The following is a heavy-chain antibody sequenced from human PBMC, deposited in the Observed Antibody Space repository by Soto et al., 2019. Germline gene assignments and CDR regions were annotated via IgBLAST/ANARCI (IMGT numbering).Heavy chain of an antibody. J-gene: IGHJ5*02. CDR1: GFPFDDYA. CDR2: ISWNSGSI. Sequence: GGSLRLSCAASGFPFDDYAMHWVRQAPGKGLEWVSGISWNSGSIGYADSVKGRFTISRDNAKNSLYLQMNSLRAEDTALYYCAKDLGSTIFGVSNWFDPWGQGTLVTVSS. V-gene: IGHV3-9*01. D-gene: IGHD3-3*01. CDR3: AKDLGSTIFGVSNWFDP.